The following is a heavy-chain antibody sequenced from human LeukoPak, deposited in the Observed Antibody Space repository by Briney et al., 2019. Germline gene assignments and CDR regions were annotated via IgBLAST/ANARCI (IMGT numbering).Heavy chain of an antibody. CDR2: IDHSGGT. D-gene: IGHD3-16*02. J-gene: IGHJ4*02. Sequence: SETLSLTCAVYGGSFSGYYWSWIRQSPEKGLEWIGEIDHSGGTNYKPSLKSRITISVDTSENQFSLKLSSVTAADTAVYYCARVIEYGGFDYWGQGTLVTVSS. V-gene: IGHV4-34*01. CDR3: ARVIEYGGFDY. CDR1: GGSFSGYY.